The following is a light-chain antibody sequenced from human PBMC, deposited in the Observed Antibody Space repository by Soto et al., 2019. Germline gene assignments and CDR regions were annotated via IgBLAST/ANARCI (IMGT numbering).Light chain of an antibody. CDR1: QSISSSY. CDR2: GAS. V-gene: IGKV3-20*01. Sequence: DIVLTQSPGTLSSSPGERATLSCRASQSISSSYLAWYQQRPGQAPRLLIYGASSRATGIPDRFSGSGSGTDFTLTISRLEPEDFAVYYCKQYGLSPWTFGQGTKVEI. CDR3: KQYGLSPWT. J-gene: IGKJ1*01.